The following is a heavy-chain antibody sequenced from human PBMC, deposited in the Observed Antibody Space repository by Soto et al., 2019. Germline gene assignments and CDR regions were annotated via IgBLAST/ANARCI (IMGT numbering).Heavy chain of an antibody. CDR2: ISYSSYI. CDR1: GFTFSSYS. V-gene: IGHV3-21*01. Sequence: GGSLRLSCVASGFTFSSYSMNWVRQAPGKGLEWVSSISYSSYIYYADSVKGRFTISRDNAKDSLYLQMNSLRPEDAAVYYCVRGSGPDGSSATDWDHWGQGTPVTVSS. CDR3: VRGSGPDGSSATDWDH. J-gene: IGHJ4*02. D-gene: IGHD3-9*01.